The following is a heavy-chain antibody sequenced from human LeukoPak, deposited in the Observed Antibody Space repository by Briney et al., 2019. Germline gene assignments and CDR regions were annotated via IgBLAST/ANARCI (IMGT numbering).Heavy chain of an antibody. J-gene: IGHJ6*02. CDR1: GFTFSSYW. CDR2: ISGSGGST. Sequence: GGSLRLSCAASGFTFSSYWMSWVRQAPGKGLEWVSAISGSGGSTYYADSVKGRFTISRDNSKNTLYLQMNSLRAEDTAVYYCARAYDYVWGSYRPRPYYYGMDVWGQGTTVTVSS. CDR3: ARAYDYVWGSYRPRPYYYGMDV. V-gene: IGHV3-23*01. D-gene: IGHD3-16*02.